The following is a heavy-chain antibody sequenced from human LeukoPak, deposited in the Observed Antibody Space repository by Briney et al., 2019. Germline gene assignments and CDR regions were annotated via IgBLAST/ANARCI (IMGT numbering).Heavy chain of an antibody. D-gene: IGHD2-15*01. CDR2: ISDSGGST. CDR1: GFTFISYA. CDR3: AKLHLGYCSSGSCYFDY. Sequence: PGGSLRLSCAASGFTFISYAMSWVRQAPGKGLEWVSTISDSGGSTYYADSVKGRFTISRDNSKNTLYLQMNSLRAEDTAVYYCAKLHLGYCSSGSCYFDYWAREPWSPSPQ. J-gene: IGHJ4*02. V-gene: IGHV3-23*01.